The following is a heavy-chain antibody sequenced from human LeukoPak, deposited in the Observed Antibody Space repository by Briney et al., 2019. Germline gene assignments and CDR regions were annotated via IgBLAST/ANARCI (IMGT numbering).Heavy chain of an antibody. Sequence: ASVKVSCKASGHTFTGYYMHWVRQAPGQGLEWMGWISAYNGNTNYAQNIQGRLTMTTDTSTNTAYMELRSLTSDDTAVYFCASDQIVGDNNAFDVWGQGTMVTVSS. V-gene: IGHV1-18*04. D-gene: IGHD1-26*01. J-gene: IGHJ3*01. CDR1: GHTFTGYY. CDR3: ASDQIVGDNNAFDV. CDR2: ISAYNGNT.